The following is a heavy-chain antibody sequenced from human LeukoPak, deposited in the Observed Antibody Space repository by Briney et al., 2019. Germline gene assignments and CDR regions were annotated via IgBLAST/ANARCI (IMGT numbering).Heavy chain of an antibody. V-gene: IGHV3-73*01. Sequence: PGGSLRLSCAASGFTFSGSAMHWVRQASGKGLEWVGRIRSKANNYATTYAASVKGRFTISRDDSKDTAYLQMNSLRAEDTAVYYCAKRSGGVPAARPMGDWGQGTLVTVSS. J-gene: IGHJ4*02. CDR1: GFTFSGSA. D-gene: IGHD2-2*01. CDR2: IRSKANNYAT. CDR3: AKRSGGVPAARPMGD.